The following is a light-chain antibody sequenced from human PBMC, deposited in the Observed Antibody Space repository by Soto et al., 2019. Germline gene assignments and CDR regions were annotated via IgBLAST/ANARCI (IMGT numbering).Light chain of an antibody. CDR2: EVS. Sequence: QSVLTQPASVSGSPGQSITISCTGTSRDVGGYNYVSWYQHHPGKAPKLMIYEVSNRPSGVSNRFSGSKSGNTASLTISGLQAEDEADYYCSSYTSSSTLVVFGGGTKVTVL. CDR3: SSYTSSSTLVV. J-gene: IGLJ2*01. V-gene: IGLV2-14*01. CDR1: SRDVGGYNY.